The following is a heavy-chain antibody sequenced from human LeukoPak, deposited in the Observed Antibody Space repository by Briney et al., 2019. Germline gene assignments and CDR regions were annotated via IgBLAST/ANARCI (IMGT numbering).Heavy chain of an antibody. CDR3: ARDGGQKSFDY. Sequence: ASVKVSCKAFGYTFTAYYIHWVRQAPGQGLEWMGWINPNNGDTRYAQKFQGRVTMTRDTSISTAYMELKRLRSDEMAVYYCARDGGQKSFDYWGQGALVTVSS. CDR2: INPNNGDT. V-gene: IGHV1-2*02. CDR1: GYTFTAYY. J-gene: IGHJ4*02. D-gene: IGHD2-15*01.